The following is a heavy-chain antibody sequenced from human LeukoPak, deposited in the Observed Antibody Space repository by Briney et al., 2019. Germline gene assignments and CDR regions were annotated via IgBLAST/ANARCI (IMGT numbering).Heavy chain of an antibody. CDR1: GGSISSSSHS. V-gene: IGHV4-39*01. CDR2: IYYTGRT. J-gene: IGHJ5*02. D-gene: IGHD6-13*01. Sequence: SETLSLTCTVSGGSISSSSHSWGWIRQPPGKGLEWTGSIYYTGRTYYNPSLKSRVTISVDTSKNQFSLKLSSVTAADTAVYYCAQSLGSSNWIGNWFDPWGQGTLVSVSS. CDR3: AQSLGSSNWIGNWFDP.